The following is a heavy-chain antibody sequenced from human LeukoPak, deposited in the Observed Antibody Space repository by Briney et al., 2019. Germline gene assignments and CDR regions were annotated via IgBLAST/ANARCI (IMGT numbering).Heavy chain of an antibody. J-gene: IGHJ1*01. Sequence: GGSLRLSCAASGFTFSSYGMHWVRQAPGKGLEWVAVISYDGSNKYYADSVKGRFTISRDNSKNTLYLQMNSLRAEDTAVYYCAKDDDYGDYVRYFQHWGQGTLVTVSS. CDR2: ISYDGSNK. CDR3: AKDDDYGDYVRYFQH. D-gene: IGHD4-17*01. V-gene: IGHV3-30*18. CDR1: GFTFSSYG.